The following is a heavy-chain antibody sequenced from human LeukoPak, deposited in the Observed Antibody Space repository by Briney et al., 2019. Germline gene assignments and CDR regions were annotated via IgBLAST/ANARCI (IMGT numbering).Heavy chain of an antibody. D-gene: IGHD2-15*01. CDR2: INHSGST. J-gene: IGHJ4*02. CDR3: ARLRKLGYCSGGSCYPKFDY. Sequence: ASETLSLTCAVYGGSFSGYYWSWIRQPPGKGLEWIGEINHSGSTNYNPSLKSRVTISVDTSKNQFSLKLSSVTAADTAVYYCARLRKLGYCSGGSCYPKFDYWGQGTLVTVSS. CDR1: GGSFSGYY. V-gene: IGHV4-34*01.